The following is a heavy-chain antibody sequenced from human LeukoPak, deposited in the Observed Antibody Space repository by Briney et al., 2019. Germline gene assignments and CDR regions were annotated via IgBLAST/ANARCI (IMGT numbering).Heavy chain of an antibody. D-gene: IGHD1-26*01. V-gene: IGHV4-59*01. CDR1: GGSISGYY. J-gene: IGHJ4*02. CDR2: FSYSGST. CDR3: ARMYSGTSYYFDF. Sequence: KPSETLSLTCTVSGGSISGYYWSWVRQSPAKGLEWMGYFSYSGSTRYNPSLKSRVTVSVDTSKNQFSLRLISVAAADTAVYYCARMYSGTSYYFDFWGQGTLVTVSS.